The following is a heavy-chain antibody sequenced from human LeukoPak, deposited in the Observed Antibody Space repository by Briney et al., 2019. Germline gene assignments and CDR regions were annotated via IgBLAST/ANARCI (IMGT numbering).Heavy chain of an antibody. CDR3: AREGSYYGSGSSPRPFDY. D-gene: IGHD3-10*01. CDR1: GGTFSSYA. V-gene: IGHV1-69*06. CDR2: IIPIFGTA. Sequence: ASVKVSCKASGGTFSSYAISWVRQAPGQGLEWMGGIIPIFGTANYVQKFQGRVTITADKSTSTAYMELSSLRSEDTAVYYCAREGSYYGSGSSPRPFDYWGQGTLVTVSS. J-gene: IGHJ4*02.